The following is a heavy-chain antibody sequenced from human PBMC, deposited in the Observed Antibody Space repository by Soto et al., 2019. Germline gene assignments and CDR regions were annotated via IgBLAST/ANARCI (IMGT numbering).Heavy chain of an antibody. CDR3: AREEQDTSGYKGHAFNI. J-gene: IGHJ3*02. D-gene: IGHD3-22*01. Sequence: QVQLQESGPGLVKPSETLSLTCTVSGGSLSTYYWSWIRQPPGKGLEWIGYTHSSGSTDYNPSLKSRVTISVDTSKNQFSLRLSSVTAADTAVYYCAREEQDTSGYKGHAFNIWGQGTMVTVSS. V-gene: IGHV4-59*01. CDR1: GGSLSTYY. CDR2: THSSGST.